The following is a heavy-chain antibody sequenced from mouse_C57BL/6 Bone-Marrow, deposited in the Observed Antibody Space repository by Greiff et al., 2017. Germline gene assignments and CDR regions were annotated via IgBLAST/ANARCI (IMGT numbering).Heavy chain of an antibody. CDR1: GYTFTEYT. CDR2: FYPGSGSI. V-gene: IGHV1-62-2*01. J-gene: IGHJ4*01. D-gene: IGHD2-5*01. CDR3: ARHGYSNPYYYAMDY. Sequence: QVHVKQSGAELVKPGASVKLSCKASGYTFTEYTIHWVKQRSGQGLEWIGWFYPGSGSIKYNEKFKDTTTLTADKSSITVYMELSRLTSDDSAFYFWARHGYSNPYYYAMDYWGQGTSVTVSS.